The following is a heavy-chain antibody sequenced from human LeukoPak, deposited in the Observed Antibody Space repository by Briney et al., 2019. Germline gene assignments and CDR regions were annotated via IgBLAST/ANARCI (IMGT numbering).Heavy chain of an antibody. Sequence: GGSLRLSCAASGFTFSNYAMSWVRQAPGKGLEWVSGISGSGGDTYYADSVKGRFTISRDNSKNTLYLQMNSLRADDTAVYFCAKTGQFDSWGQGTLVTVSS. V-gene: IGHV3-23*01. CDR3: AKTGQFDS. D-gene: IGHD1-14*01. CDR1: GFTFSNYA. CDR2: ISGSGGDT. J-gene: IGHJ4*02.